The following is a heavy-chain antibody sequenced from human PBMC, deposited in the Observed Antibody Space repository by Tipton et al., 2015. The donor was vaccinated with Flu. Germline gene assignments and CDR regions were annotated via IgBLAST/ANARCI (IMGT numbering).Heavy chain of an antibody. CDR2: IYYSGSS. Sequence: TLSLTCTVSGGSISTYYWSWIRQPPGKGLEWIGYIYYSGSSNYNPSLKSRVTMSVDTSKNQFSLKLSSVTAADTAVYFCARISGYNYVHYGMDVWGQGTTVTVSS. CDR1: GGSISTYY. V-gene: IGHV4-59*01. J-gene: IGHJ6*02. D-gene: IGHD5-12*01. CDR3: ARISGYNYVHYGMDV.